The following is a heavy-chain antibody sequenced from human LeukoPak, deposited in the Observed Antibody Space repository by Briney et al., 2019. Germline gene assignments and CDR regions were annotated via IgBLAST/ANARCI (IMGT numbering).Heavy chain of an antibody. CDR2: ISWNGGST. CDR1: GFNFDDYG. D-gene: IGHD2-2*02. CDR3: ARVAQYQLLYNFDY. J-gene: IGHJ4*02. V-gene: IGHV3-20*04. Sequence: GGSLTLSCAASGFNFDDYGMTWVRQAPGEGLEWVSGISWNGGSTAYVDSVKGRFTISRDNAKNSLYLQMNSLRGEDTALYYCARVAQYQLLYNFDYWGQGALVTVSS.